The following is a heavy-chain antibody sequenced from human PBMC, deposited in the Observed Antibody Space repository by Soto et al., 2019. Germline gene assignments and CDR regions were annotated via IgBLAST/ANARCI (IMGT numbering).Heavy chain of an antibody. CDR1: RFAFSSYS. CDR3: TRDRSSFMRGRIRGPYGGLDV. J-gene: IGHJ6*02. D-gene: IGHD3-10*01. V-gene: IGHV3-21*01. CDR2: INSVASYV. Sequence: QLVESGGGLVKPGGSLRVSCAASRFAFSSYSMHWVRQAPMKGLEWVAAINSVASYVYYADSVEGRSTIPRANAKNSVYLQINSLRAEATAVYYCTRDRSSFMRGRIRGPYGGLDVWGQGTTVLVS.